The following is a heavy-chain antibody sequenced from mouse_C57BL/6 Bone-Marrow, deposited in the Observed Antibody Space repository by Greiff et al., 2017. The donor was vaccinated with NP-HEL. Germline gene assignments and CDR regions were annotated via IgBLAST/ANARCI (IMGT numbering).Heavy chain of an antibody. CDR3: ARGDGYYEFAY. Sequence: EVQLQQSGPGLVKPSQSLSLTCSVTGYSITSGYYWNWIRQFPGNKLEWMGYISYDGSNNYNPSLKNRISITRDTSKNQFFLKLNSVTTEDTATYYCARGDGYYEFAYWGQGTLVTVSA. CDR2: ISYDGSN. V-gene: IGHV3-6*01. D-gene: IGHD2-3*01. J-gene: IGHJ3*01. CDR1: GYSITSGYY.